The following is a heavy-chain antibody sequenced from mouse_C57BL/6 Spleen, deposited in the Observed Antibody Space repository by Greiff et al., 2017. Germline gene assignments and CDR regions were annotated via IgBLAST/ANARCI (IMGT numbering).Heavy chain of an antibody. CDR2: IDPNSGGT. D-gene: IGHD1-1*01. J-gene: IGHJ1*03. CDR3: ARWYYGSSHGYFDV. Sequence: QVQLQQPGAELVKPGASVKLSCKASVYTFTSYWLHWVKQRPGRGLEWIGRIDPNSGGTKYNEKFKSKATLTVAKPSSTAYMQLSSLTSEDSAVYDCARWYYGSSHGYFDVWGTGTTVTVSS. V-gene: IGHV1-72*01. CDR1: VYTFTSYW.